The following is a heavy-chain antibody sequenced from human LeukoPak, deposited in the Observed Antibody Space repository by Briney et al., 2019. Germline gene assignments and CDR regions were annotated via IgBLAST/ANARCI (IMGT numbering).Heavy chain of an antibody. J-gene: IGHJ5*02. CDR2: IVVGSDNT. V-gene: IGHV1-58*01. CDR3: AAPYSSTWFDH. Sequence: GTSVKVSCKASGFTCTGRSAVQWVRQARGQRLEWIGWIVVGSDNTNYAQKFQERVTITRDMSTSTTYMELRSLRSEDTAVYYCAAPYSSTWFDHWGQGTLVTVSS. D-gene: IGHD6-13*01. CDR1: GFTCTGRSA.